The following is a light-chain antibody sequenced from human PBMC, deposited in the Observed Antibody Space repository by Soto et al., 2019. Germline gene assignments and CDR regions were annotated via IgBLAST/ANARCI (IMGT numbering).Light chain of an antibody. J-gene: IGLJ2*01. CDR3: SSYAGSNNVV. CDR1: SSDVGGYNY. V-gene: IGLV2-8*01. Sequence: QSVLTPPPSASGSPGQSVTISCTGTSSDVGGYNYVSWYQQHPGKAPKLMIYEVTKRPSGVPDRFSGSKSGNTASLTVSGLQAEDEADYYCSSYAGSNNVVFGGGTKVTVL. CDR2: EVT.